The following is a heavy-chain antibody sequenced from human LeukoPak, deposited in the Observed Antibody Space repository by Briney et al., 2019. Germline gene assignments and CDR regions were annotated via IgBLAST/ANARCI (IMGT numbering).Heavy chain of an antibody. CDR1: GFTFSSYA. CDR2: ISSNGGST. Sequence: QPGGSLRLSCAASGFTFSSYAMHWVRQAPGKGLEYVSAISSNGGSTYYANSVKGRFTISRDNSKNTLYLQMGSLRAEDMAVYYCASGGYCSSTSCTQGMDVWGQGTLITVSS. J-gene: IGHJ4*02. V-gene: IGHV3-64*01. CDR3: ASGGYCSSTSCTQGMDV. D-gene: IGHD2-2*01.